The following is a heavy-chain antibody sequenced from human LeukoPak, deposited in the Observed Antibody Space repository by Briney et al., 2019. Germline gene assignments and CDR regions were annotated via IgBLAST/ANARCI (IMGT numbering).Heavy chain of an antibody. CDR2: IYWNDDK. D-gene: IGHD3-3*01. J-gene: IGHJ4*02. Sequence: SGPTLVKPTQTLTLTCTFSGFSLSTSGVGVGWIRQPPGKALEWLALIYWNDDKRYSPSLKSRLTITKDTSKNQVVLTMTNMDPVDTATYYCAHRAQYYDFWSGYPNLLRDYFDYWGQGTLVTVSS. CDR3: AHRAQYYDFWSGYPNLLRDYFDY. CDR1: GFSLSTSGVG. V-gene: IGHV2-5*01.